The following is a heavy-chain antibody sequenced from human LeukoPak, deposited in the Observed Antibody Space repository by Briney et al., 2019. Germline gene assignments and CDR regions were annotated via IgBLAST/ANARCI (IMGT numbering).Heavy chain of an antibody. CDR3: ARVSSSWYQDWYFDL. D-gene: IGHD6-13*01. J-gene: IGHJ2*01. CDR1: GGSINSYY. Sequence: SETLSLTCTVSGGSINSYYWSWIRQPPGKGLQWIGCIHYSGSTNYNPSLKSRVTIPVDTSKNQFSLKLSSVTAADTAVYYCARVSSSWYQDWYFDLWGRGTLVTVSS. V-gene: IGHV4-59*01. CDR2: IHYSGST.